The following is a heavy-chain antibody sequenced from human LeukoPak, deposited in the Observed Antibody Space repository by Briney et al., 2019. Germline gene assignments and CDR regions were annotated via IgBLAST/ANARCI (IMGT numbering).Heavy chain of an antibody. V-gene: IGHV1-2*02. CDR1: GYTFTGYY. D-gene: IGHD6-13*01. J-gene: IGHJ4*02. CDR3: ARDYGFSAAGILYFDY. Sequence: ASVKVSCKASGYTFTGYYMHWVRQAPGQGLEWMGWINPNSGGTNYAQKFQGRVTMTRDTSISTAYMELSRLRSDDTAVYYCARDYGFSAAGILYFDYWGQGTLVTVSS. CDR2: INPNSGGT.